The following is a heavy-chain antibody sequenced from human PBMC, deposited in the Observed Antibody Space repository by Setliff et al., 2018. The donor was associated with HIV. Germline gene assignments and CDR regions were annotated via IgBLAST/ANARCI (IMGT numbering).Heavy chain of an antibody. CDR3: ARWPPHRSSDYDQEYYFDC. D-gene: IGHD3-22*01. V-gene: IGHV4-59*08. CDR1: GGSISHSH. CDR2: IYHSGST. J-gene: IGHJ4*02. Sequence: SETLSLTCTVSGGSISHSHWSWIRQPPGKGLEWIGNIYHSGSTYYNPSLKSRVTISVDTSKNQFSLKLSSVTAADTAVYYCARWPPHRSSDYDQEYYFDCWGQGTLVTVSS.